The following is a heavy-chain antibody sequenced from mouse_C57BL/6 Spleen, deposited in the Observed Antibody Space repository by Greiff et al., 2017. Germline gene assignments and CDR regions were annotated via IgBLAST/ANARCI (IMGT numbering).Heavy chain of an antibody. CDR1: GYTFTSYW. V-gene: IGHV1-69*01. J-gene: IGHJ3*01. CDR3: ARSGVYYDYDVRFAY. CDR2: IDPSDSYT. Sequence: VQLQQPGAELVMPGASVKLSCKASGYTFTSYWMHWVKQRPGQGLEWIGEIDPSDSYTNYNQKFKGKSTLTVGKSSSTAYMQLSSLTSEDSAVYYCARSGVYYDYDVRFAYWGQGTLVTVSA. D-gene: IGHD2-4*01.